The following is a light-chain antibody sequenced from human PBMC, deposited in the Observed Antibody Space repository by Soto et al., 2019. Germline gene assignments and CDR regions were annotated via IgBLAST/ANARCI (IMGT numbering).Light chain of an antibody. V-gene: IGKV3-11*01. Sequence: SPATLSLSPGERATLSCRASQSVGNCLAWYQQKPGQAPRLLIFDASARIDGIPARFSGSGSETDFTLTISSLEPEDFAVNYCQQCSNWPPITFGQGTRLEIK. CDR2: DAS. CDR1: QSVGNC. J-gene: IGKJ5*01. CDR3: QQCSNWPPIT.